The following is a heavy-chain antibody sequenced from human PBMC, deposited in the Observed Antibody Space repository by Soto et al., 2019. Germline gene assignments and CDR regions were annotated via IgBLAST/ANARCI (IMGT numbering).Heavy chain of an antibody. CDR3: ASTHYSNYRISLSVLYY. CDR1: GGSISSGDYY. CDR2: IYYSGST. V-gene: IGHV4-30-4*01. J-gene: IGHJ4*02. Sequence: PSETLSLTCTVSGGSISSGDYYWSWIRQPPGKGLEWIGYIYYSGSTYYNPSLKSRVTISVDTSKNQFSLKLSSVTAADTAVYYCASTHYSNYRISLSVLYYWGQGTLVTVSS. D-gene: IGHD4-4*01.